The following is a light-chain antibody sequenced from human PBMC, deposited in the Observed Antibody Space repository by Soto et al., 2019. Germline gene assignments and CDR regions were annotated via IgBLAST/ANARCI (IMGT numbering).Light chain of an antibody. CDR2: AAS. Sequence: AIRVTQSPSSFSASRGDRVTITCRASQGISSYLAWYQQKPGKAPKLLIYAASTLQSGVPSRFSGSGSGTDFTLTISCLQSEDFATYYCQQYYSYPRTFGQGTKVDI. V-gene: IGKV1-8*01. J-gene: IGKJ1*01. CDR1: QGISSY. CDR3: QQYYSYPRT.